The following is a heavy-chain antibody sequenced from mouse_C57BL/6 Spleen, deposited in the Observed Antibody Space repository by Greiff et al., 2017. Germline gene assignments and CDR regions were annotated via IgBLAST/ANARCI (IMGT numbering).Heavy chain of an antibody. CDR1: GYAFSSSW. J-gene: IGHJ2*01. V-gene: IGHV1-80*01. CDR2: IYPGDGDT. Sequence: QVQLQQSGAELVKPGASVKISCKASGYAFSSSWMNWVKQRPGKGLEWIGQIYPGDGDTNYNGKFKGKATLTADKSSSTAYMQLSSLTSEDSAVYFGARGDGGGYWGQGTTLTVSS. CDR3: ARGDGGGY. D-gene: IGHD2-3*01.